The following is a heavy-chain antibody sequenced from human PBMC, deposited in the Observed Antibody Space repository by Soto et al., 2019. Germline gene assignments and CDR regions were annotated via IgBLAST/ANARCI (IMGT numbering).Heavy chain of an antibody. Sequence: GGSLRLSCAASGFTFSSYGMHWVRQAPGKGLEWVAVISYDGSNKYYADSVKGRFTISRDNSKNTLYLQMNSLRAEDTAVYYCAKVHYRDCDNPGAFDFWGQGTMVTVSS. CDR3: AKVHYRDCDNPGAFDF. J-gene: IGHJ3*01. V-gene: IGHV3-30*18. CDR2: ISYDGSNK. D-gene: IGHD4-17*01. CDR1: GFTFSSYG.